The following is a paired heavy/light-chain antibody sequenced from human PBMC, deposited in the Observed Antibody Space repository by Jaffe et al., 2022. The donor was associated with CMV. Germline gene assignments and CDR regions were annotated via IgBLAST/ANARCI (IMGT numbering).Light chain of an antibody. CDR1: QGIRND. CDR3: LQDYNYPYT. V-gene: IGKV1-6*01. J-gene: IGKJ2*01. Sequence: AIQMTQSPSSLSASVGDRVTITCRASQGIRNDLHWYQQKPGKAPKLLIYTASTLQSGVPSRFSGSGSGTDFTLTISSLQPEDFATYYCLQDYNYPYTFGQGTKLEIK. CDR2: TAS.
Heavy chain of an antibody. CDR2: INPSGDFT. CDR3: ARVPVLEEGALDI. V-gene: IGHV1-46*01. Sequence: QVQLVQSGAEVKKPGASVKVSCKASGYAFTTYYLNWVRQAPGQGLEWMGIINPSGDFTTYAQKFQGRVSMTTDTSTNTVYMELSSLRSEDTAVYYCARVPVLEEGALDIWGQGTMVTVSS. J-gene: IGHJ3*02. CDR1: GYAFTTYY. D-gene: IGHD3-3*02.